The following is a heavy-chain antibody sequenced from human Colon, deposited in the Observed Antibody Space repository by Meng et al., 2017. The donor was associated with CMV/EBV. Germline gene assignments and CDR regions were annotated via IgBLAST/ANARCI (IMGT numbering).Heavy chain of an antibody. CDR1: GGSFSGYY. CDR2: TTHTGIN. V-gene: IGHV4-34*01. CDR3: ARLQLMVYGLTLDY. J-gene: IGHJ4*02. D-gene: IGHD2-8*01. Sequence: SETLSLTCTVSGGSFSGYYWSWIRQTPERGLEWLGDTTHTGINDYNPSLKGRITISVDPSKKQTSLTLTAVTAADAAVYYCARLQLMVYGLTLDYWGQGTLVTVSS.